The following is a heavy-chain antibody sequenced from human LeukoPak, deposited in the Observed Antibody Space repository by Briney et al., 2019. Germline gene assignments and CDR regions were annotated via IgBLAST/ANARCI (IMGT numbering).Heavy chain of an antibody. J-gene: IGHJ5*02. Sequence: SETLSLTCTVSGYSISSGYYWGWFRQPPGKGLEWIGSIYHSGSTYYNPSLKSRVTISVDTSKNQFSLKLSSVTAADTALYHCARGPLFGEFKGFDPWGQGTLVTVSS. CDR1: GYSISSGYY. CDR2: IYHSGST. V-gene: IGHV4-38-2*02. CDR3: ARGPLFGEFKGFDP. D-gene: IGHD3-10*01.